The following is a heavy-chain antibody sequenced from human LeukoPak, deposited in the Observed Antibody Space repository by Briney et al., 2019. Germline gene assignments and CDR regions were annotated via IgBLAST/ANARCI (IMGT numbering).Heavy chain of an antibody. CDR2: IISISPTA. Sequence: ASVKVSCKASGGTFSRYAISWVRQAPGQGLEWLGGIISISPTANYAQKFQDRVTMNMDESTTTAFMELSSLRSDDTAVYYCARGRVSGTTLVTWFDTWGQGTLVTVSS. V-gene: IGHV1-69*05. J-gene: IGHJ5*02. CDR3: ARGRVSGTTLVTWFDT. CDR1: GGTFSRYA. D-gene: IGHD5-18*01.